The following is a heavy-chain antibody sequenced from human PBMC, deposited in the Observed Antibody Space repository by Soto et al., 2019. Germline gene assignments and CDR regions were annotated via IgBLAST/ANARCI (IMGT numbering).Heavy chain of an antibody. CDR1: GFTFSNYA. V-gene: IGHV3-23*01. CDR3: AKRLSPGTGEKFYLDY. CDR2: ISASGGTT. D-gene: IGHD7-27*01. J-gene: IGHJ4*02. Sequence: EVQLLESGGGLIQPGGSLRLSCAASGFTFSNYAMIWIRQAPGKGLEWVSIISASGGTTYYEDSVTGRFTISRDNSKNTMYLQMNSLPADDTAVYYCAKRLSPGTGEKFYLDYWGQGTLVTVSS.